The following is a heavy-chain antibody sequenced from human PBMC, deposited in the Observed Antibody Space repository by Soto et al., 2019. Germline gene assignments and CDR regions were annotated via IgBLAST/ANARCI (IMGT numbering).Heavy chain of an antibody. Sequence: EVQLLESGGGLVQPGGSLRLSCAASGFTFSSYAMSWVRQAPGKGLEWVSAISGSGGSTYYADSVKGRFTISRDNSKNTLYLQMNSLRAEDTAVYYCAKAYSGGWALRYYYYGMDVWGQGTTVTVSS. J-gene: IGHJ6*02. V-gene: IGHV3-23*01. CDR3: AKAYSGGWALRYYYYGMDV. CDR1: GFTFSSYA. D-gene: IGHD6-19*01. CDR2: ISGSGGST.